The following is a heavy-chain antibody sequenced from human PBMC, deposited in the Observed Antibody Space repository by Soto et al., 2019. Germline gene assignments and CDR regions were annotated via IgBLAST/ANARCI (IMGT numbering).Heavy chain of an antibody. V-gene: IGHV4-59*01. CDR1: GGSISSYY. Sequence: PSETLSLTCTVSGGSISSYYWSWIRQPPGKGLEWIGYIYYSGSTNYNPSLKSRVTISVDTSKNQFSLKLSSVTAADTAVYYCARDSSGYYPIPLDYWGQGTLVTVS. CDR3: ARDSSGYYPIPLDY. J-gene: IGHJ4*02. CDR2: IYYSGST. D-gene: IGHD3-22*01.